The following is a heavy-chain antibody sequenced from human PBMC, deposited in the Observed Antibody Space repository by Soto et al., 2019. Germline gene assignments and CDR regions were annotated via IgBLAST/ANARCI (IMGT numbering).Heavy chain of an antibody. D-gene: IGHD5-18*01. Sequence: QVQLVESGGGVVQPGKSLRLSCAASGFTFSTYGMQWVRQAPGKGLEWVAVIWYDGSNKYHGDSLKGRFTISGDNSKNSLSLQIHNLKAEDRAVYDCGRDGALGDTAVVDSWGQGTLVTVSS. V-gene: IGHV3-33*01. CDR1: GFTFSTYG. CDR2: IWYDGSNK. J-gene: IGHJ4*02. CDR3: GRDGALGDTAVVDS.